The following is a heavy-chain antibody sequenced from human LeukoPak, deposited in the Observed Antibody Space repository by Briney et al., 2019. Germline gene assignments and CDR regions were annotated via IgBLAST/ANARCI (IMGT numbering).Heavy chain of an antibody. V-gene: IGHV4-39*07. CDR2: IYYSGST. Sequence: PSETLSLTCTVSGGSISSGSYYWGWIRQPPGKGLEWIGSIYYSGSTYYNPSLKSRVTISVDTSKNQFSLRLTSVTAADTAVYYCARDSLSIVALFDCWGQGTLVSVSS. D-gene: IGHD2-21*01. CDR3: ARDSLSIVALFDC. CDR1: GGSISSGSYY. J-gene: IGHJ4*02.